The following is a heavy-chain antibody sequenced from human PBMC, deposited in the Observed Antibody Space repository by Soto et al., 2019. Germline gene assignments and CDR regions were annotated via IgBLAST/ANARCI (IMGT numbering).Heavy chain of an antibody. V-gene: IGHV1-69*01. CDR3: ARSYDYVWGSYRYGWFDP. J-gene: IGHJ5*02. Sequence: QVQLVQSGAEVKKPGSSVKVSCKASGGTFSSYAISWVRQAPGQGLEWMGGIIPIFGTANYAQKFRGRVTITADESTSTAYMELSSLRSEDTAVYYCARSYDYVWGSYRYGWFDPWGQGTLVTVSS. CDR2: IIPIFGTA. CDR1: GGTFSSYA. D-gene: IGHD3-16*02.